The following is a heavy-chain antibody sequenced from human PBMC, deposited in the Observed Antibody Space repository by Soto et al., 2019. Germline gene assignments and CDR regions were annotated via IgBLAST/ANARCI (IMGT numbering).Heavy chain of an antibody. V-gene: IGHV4-59*01. Sequence: QVQLQESGPGLVKPSETLSLTCTVSGGCISSYYWSWIRQPPGKGLEWIGYIYYSGSTNYNPSLKSRVTISVDTSKNQFSLKLSSVTAADTAVYYCARAGVITFGGVIVIPDSWYFDLWGRGTLVTVSS. CDR3: ARAGVITFGGVIVIPDSWYFDL. J-gene: IGHJ2*01. CDR2: IYYSGST. CDR1: GGCISSYY. D-gene: IGHD3-16*02.